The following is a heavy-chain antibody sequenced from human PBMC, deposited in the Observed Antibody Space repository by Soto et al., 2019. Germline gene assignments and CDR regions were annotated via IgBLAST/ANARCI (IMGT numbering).Heavy chain of an antibody. J-gene: IGHJ5*02. CDR1: GFTFSSYS. CDR2: ISSSSSYI. Sequence: GGSLRLSCAASGFTFSSYSMNWVRQAPGKGLEWVSSISSSSSYIYYADSVKGRFTISRDNAKNSLYLKMNSLRAEDTAVYYCARRGPGVLDNWFDPWGQGTLVTVSS. D-gene: IGHD3-3*01. V-gene: IGHV3-21*01. CDR3: ARRGPGVLDNWFDP.